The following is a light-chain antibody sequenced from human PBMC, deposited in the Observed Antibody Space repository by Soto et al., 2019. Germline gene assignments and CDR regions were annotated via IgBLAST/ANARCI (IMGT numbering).Light chain of an antibody. Sequence: EVVLTQSPGTLSLSAGERATLSCRASLGLGNKNLAWYQQKPGQAPRLLIFDASSRATGIPDRFSGSGSGTDFSLTITRLEPEDAAVYFCQQYGYSWTFGQGAKVDIK. J-gene: IGKJ1*01. CDR2: DAS. V-gene: IGKV3-20*01. CDR1: LGLGNKN. CDR3: QQYGYSWT.